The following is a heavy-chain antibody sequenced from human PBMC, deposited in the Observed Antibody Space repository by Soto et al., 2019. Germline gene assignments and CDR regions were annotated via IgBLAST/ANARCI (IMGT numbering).Heavy chain of an antibody. V-gene: IGHV1-3*01. Sequence: QVQLFQSEAEVKKPGASVKVSCKTSCYTFADYAIHWVRLSPGQSLERMGWIKGGDGGTKYSQNFQDRVTFTRDTSATTAYMELISLSSEDTAVYYCAQSSGWYALHYWGQGTLVTVSS. CDR2: IKGGDGGT. D-gene: IGHD6-19*01. CDR3: AQSSGWYALHY. CDR1: CYTFADYA. J-gene: IGHJ4*02.